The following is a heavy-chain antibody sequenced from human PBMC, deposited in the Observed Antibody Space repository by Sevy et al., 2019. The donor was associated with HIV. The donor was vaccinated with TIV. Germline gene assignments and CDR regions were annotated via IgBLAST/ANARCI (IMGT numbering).Heavy chain of an antibody. Sequence: ASVKVSCKASGYTSSSYGISWVRQAPGQGLEWMGWISVHNGNTNYAQKLQGRVTLTTDTSTSTAYMELRSLRSDDTAVYYCARGAGIYNDTSGSYLRYYGMDVWGQGTTVTVSS. CDR1: GYTSSSYG. CDR3: ARGAGIYNDTSGSYLRYYGMDV. D-gene: IGHD3-22*01. V-gene: IGHV1-18*01. CDR2: ISVHNGNT. J-gene: IGHJ6*02.